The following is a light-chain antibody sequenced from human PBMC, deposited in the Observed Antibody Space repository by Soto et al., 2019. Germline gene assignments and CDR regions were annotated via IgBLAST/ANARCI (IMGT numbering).Light chain of an antibody. CDR3: SSYAGSRNLV. Sequence: QSALTRPPSASGSPGQSVTISCTGTSSDVGAYNFVSWYQQHPGKAPKLMISEVTKRPAGVPDRFSGSKSGNTASLTVSGLQAEDEADYYCSSYAGSRNLVFGGGTKLTVL. V-gene: IGLV2-8*01. CDR2: EVT. CDR1: SSDVGAYNF. J-gene: IGLJ3*02.